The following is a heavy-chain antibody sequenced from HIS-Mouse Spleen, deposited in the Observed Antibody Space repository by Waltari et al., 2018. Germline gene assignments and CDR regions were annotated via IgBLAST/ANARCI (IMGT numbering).Heavy chain of an antibody. D-gene: IGHD6-13*01. Sequence: EVQLVESGGGLVQPGGSLRLSCAASGFTFGGSGTPWVRQGPGKGLVWVSRINSDGSSTSYADSVKGRFTISRDNAKNTLYLQMNSLRAEDTAVYYCARDGGSQQLAYWGQGTLVTVSS. CDR1: GFTFGGSG. V-gene: IGHV3-74*01. CDR3: ARDGGSQQLAY. CDR2: INSDGSST. J-gene: IGHJ4*02.